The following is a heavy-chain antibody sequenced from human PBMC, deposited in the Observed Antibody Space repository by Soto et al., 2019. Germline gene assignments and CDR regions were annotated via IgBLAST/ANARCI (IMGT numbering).Heavy chain of an antibody. J-gene: IGHJ4*02. CDR3: ARVYSGYDFYYFDY. CDR2: IYYSGST. D-gene: IGHD5-12*01. V-gene: IGHV4-59*01. Sequence: ASETLSLTCTVSGGSISSYYWSWIRQPPGKGLEWIGYIYYSGSTNYNPSLKSRVTISVDTSKNQFSLKLSSVTAADTAVYYCARVYSGYDFYYFDYWGQGTRVTVSS. CDR1: GGSISSYY.